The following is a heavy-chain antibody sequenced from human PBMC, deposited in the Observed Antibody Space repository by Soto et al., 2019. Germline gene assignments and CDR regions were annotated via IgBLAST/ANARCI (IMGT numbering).Heavy chain of an antibody. CDR2: IAYDGTIK. CDR3: ARDKIKGAPDYLDS. V-gene: IGHV3-30-3*01. CDR1: GFTFSANA. D-gene: IGHD1-26*01. Sequence: QEQLVESGGDVVQPGRSLTLSCAASGFTFSANAMRWVRQAPGKGLEWVAVIAYDGTIKIYRDSVKGRFTISRDDSKSTLYLQMTSLRPEDTAVYYCARDKIKGAPDYLDSWGQGTLVTVSS. J-gene: IGHJ4*02.